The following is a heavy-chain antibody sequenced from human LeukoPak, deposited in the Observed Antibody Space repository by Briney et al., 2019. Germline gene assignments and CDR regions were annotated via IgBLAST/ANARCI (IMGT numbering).Heavy chain of an antibody. V-gene: IGHV3-53*01. J-gene: IGHJ6*02. CDR1: DFTVSNNY. CDR2: IYSGGST. CDR3: AREPWSANYYYGMDV. Sequence: GGSLRLSCAASDFTVSNNYMNWVRQAPGKGLEWVSVIYSGGSTYYADSVKGRFTISRDNSKYTVFLQMSSLRAEDTAVYYCAREPWSANYYYGMDVWGQGTTVIVS. D-gene: IGHD3-3*01.